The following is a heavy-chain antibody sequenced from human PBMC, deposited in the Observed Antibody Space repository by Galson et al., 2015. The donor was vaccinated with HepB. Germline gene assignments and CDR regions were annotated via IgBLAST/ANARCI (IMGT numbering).Heavy chain of an antibody. Sequence: LRLSCAASGFTFNNYAMHWVRQAPGKGLRWVAVISYDGSNKYYADSVKGRFTVSRDNSKNTLYLQMNSLRPEDTAVYYCARGAEADYFDFWGQGTLVTVSS. V-gene: IGHV3-30-3*01. J-gene: IGHJ4*02. CDR2: ISYDGSNK. CDR3: ARGAEADYFDF. D-gene: IGHD6-19*01. CDR1: GFTFNNYA.